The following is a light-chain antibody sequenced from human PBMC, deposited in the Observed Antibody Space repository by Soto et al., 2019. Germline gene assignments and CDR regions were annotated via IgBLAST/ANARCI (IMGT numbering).Light chain of an antibody. CDR2: KIF. Sequence: DIVMTQTPLSSPVTLGQPASISCRSSESLIHSDGRTHLSWLQQRPGQPPRLLIYKIFNRFSGVPDRFSGSGAGTDFTLKISRVEAEDVGIYYCMQATQFPHTLGQGTQLEIK. CDR1: ESLIHSDGRTH. CDR3: MQATQFPHT. J-gene: IGKJ2*01. V-gene: IGKV2-24*01.